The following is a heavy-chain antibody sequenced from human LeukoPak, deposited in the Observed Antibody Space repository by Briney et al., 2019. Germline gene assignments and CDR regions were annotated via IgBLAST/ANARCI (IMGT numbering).Heavy chain of an antibody. J-gene: IGHJ5*02. V-gene: IGHV1-2*02. CDR3: ARAYYDFWSGYSSIFWFDP. CDR2: INPNSGGT. Sequence: ASVKVSCKASGYTFTGYYMHWVRQAPGQGLEWMGWINPNSGGTNYAQKFQGRVTMTRDTSISTAYMELSRLRSDDTAVYYCARAYYDFWSGYSSIFWFDPWSQGTLVTVSS. CDR1: GYTFTGYY. D-gene: IGHD3-3*01.